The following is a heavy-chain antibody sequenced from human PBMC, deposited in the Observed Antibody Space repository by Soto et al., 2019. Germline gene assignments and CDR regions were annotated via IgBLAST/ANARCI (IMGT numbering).Heavy chain of an antibody. J-gene: IGHJ4*02. D-gene: IGHD4-17*01. Sequence: GASVKVSCKASGYTFTGYYMHWVRQAPGQGLEWMGWINPNSGGTNYTQKFQGWVTMTRDTSISTDYMELSRLRSDDTAVYYCATQRDYGDYGAFDYWGQGTLVTVSS. CDR3: ATQRDYGDYGAFDY. V-gene: IGHV1-2*04. CDR2: INPNSGGT. CDR1: GYTFTGYY.